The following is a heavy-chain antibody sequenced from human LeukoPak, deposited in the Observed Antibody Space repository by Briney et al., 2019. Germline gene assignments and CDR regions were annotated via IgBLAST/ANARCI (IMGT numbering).Heavy chain of an antibody. Sequence: GGSLRLSCAASGFTFSSYAMHWVRQAPGKGLEWVAVISYDGSNKYYADSVKGRFTISRDNSKNTLCLQMNSLRAEDTAVYYCARWLRIPPPRGYSGYAIGGFDYWGQGTLVTVSS. CDR3: ARWLRIPPPRGYSGYAIGGFDY. J-gene: IGHJ4*02. CDR1: GFTFSSYA. V-gene: IGHV3-30*14. CDR2: ISYDGSNK. D-gene: IGHD5-12*01.